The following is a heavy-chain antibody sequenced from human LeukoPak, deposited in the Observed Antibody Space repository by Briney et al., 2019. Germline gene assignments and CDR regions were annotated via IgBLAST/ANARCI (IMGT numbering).Heavy chain of an antibody. D-gene: IGHD3-9*01. J-gene: IGHJ3*02. Sequence: TGGSLRLSCAASGFTLSSYAMSWVRQAPGKGLEWVSAISGSGGSTYYADSVKGRFTISRDNSKNTLYLQMNSLRAEDTAVYYCANSAGDILTGYQKVDAFDIWGQGTMVTVSS. CDR3: ANSAGDILTGYQKVDAFDI. CDR1: GFTLSSYA. V-gene: IGHV3-23*01. CDR2: ISGSGGST.